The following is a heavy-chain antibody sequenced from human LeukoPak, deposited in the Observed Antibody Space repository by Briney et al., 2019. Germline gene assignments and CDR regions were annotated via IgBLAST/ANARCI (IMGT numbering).Heavy chain of an antibody. D-gene: IGHD3-22*01. CDR3: AKLITNWFDP. CDR1: GFTFSNYA. J-gene: IGHJ5*02. CDR2: ISTSGGST. V-gene: IGHV3-23*01. Sequence: GGSLRLSCAASGFTFSNYAMSWVRQAPGKGLEWVSTISTSGGSTYYADSVKGRFTFSRDNSKNTLYLQMNSLRAEDTAVYYCAKLITNWFDPWGQGTLVTVSS.